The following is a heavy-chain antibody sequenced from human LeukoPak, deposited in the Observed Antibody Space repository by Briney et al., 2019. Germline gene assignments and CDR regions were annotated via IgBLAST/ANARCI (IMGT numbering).Heavy chain of an antibody. CDR3: ARKGGPGIAVAGLYHYGMDV. D-gene: IGHD6-19*01. Sequence: ASVKVSCKASGYTFTGYYMHWVRQAPGQGLEWMGWINPNSGGTNYAQKFQGWATMTRDTSISTAYMELSRLRSDDTAVYYCARKGGPGIAVAGLYHYGMDVWGQGTTVTVSS. CDR2: INPNSGGT. CDR1: GYTFTGYY. J-gene: IGHJ6*02. V-gene: IGHV1-2*04.